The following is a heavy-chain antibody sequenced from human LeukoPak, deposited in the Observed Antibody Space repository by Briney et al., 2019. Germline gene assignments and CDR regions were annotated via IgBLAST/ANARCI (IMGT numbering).Heavy chain of an antibody. Sequence: AASVKVSCKASGYTFTGYYMHWVRQAPGQGLEWMGWINPNSGGTNYAQKFQGRVTMTRDTSISTAYMELSRLRSDDTAVYYCARGPVDAADPIPDFDYWGQGTLVTVSS. D-gene: IGHD6-13*01. V-gene: IGHV1-2*02. CDR2: INPNSGGT. J-gene: IGHJ4*02. CDR3: ARGPVDAADPIPDFDY. CDR1: GYTFTGYY.